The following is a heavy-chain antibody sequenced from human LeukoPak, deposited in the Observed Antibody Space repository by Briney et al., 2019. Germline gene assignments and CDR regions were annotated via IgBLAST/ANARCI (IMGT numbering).Heavy chain of an antibody. CDR1: GFTFKNHW. J-gene: IGHJ4*02. CDR2: MKQDGSEQ. D-gene: IGHD3/OR15-3a*01. V-gene: IGHV3-7*01. CDR3: ARDADWASDY. Sequence: GGSLRLSCEASGFTFKNHWMVWVRQAPGKGLEWVANMKQDGSEQYYGDSVRGRFTISRDNAKNSLYLQMNSLRVADTAVYYCARDADWASDYWGQGTLVTVSS.